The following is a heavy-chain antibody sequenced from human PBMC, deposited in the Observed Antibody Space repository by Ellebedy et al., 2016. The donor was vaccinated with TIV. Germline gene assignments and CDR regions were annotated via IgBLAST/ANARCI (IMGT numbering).Heavy chain of an antibody. CDR1: GGSFSGYY. D-gene: IGHD3-3*01. J-gene: IGHJ4*02. V-gene: IGHV4-34*01. Sequence: SETLSLTXAVYGGSFSGYYWSWIRQPPGKGLEWIGEINHSGSTNYNPSLKSRVTISVDTSKNQFSLKLSSVTAADTAVYYCASRLRFLETSTFDYWGQGILVTVSS. CDR2: INHSGST. CDR3: ASRLRFLETSTFDY.